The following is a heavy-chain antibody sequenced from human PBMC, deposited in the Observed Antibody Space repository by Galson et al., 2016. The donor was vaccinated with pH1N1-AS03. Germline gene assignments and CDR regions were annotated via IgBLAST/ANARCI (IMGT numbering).Heavy chain of an antibody. D-gene: IGHD2-8*01. J-gene: IGHJ4*02. CDR1: GFSLSAGGVH. Sequence: PALVKPTQTLTLTCTVSGFSLSAGGVHVAWIRQSPGKALEWLALIYWDGDERYNSSLRSRLSISRDTSKNHVVLTMTSVGPMDTGTYYCARSTHVNEGLDDWGQGTVVSVAS. V-gene: IGHV2-5*02. CDR2: IYWDGDE. CDR3: ARSTHVNEGLDD.